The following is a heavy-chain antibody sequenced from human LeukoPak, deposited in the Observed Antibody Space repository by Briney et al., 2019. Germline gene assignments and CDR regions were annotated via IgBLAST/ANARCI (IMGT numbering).Heavy chain of an antibody. CDR3: AREALIVLMVYAKGYFDY. CDR2: IYTSGST. J-gene: IGHJ4*02. CDR1: DGSINTYY. V-gene: IGHV4-4*07. D-gene: IGHD2-8*01. Sequence: KPSETLSLTCTVSDGSINTYYWSWIRQPAGKGLEWIGHIYTSGSTNYNPSLKSRVTMSLDTSKNQFSLKLSSVTAADTAVYYCAREALIVLMVYAKGYFDYWGQGTLVTVSS.